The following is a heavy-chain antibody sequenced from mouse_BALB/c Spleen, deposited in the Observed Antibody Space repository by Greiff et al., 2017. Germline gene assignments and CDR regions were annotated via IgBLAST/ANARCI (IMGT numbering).Heavy chain of an antibody. V-gene: IGHV5-6-4*01. D-gene: IGHD1-2*01. J-gene: IGHJ3*01. Sequence: EVHLVESGGGLVKPGGSLKLSCAASGFTFSSYTMSWVRQTPEKRLEWVATISSGGSYTYYPDSVKGRFTISRDNAKNTLYLQMSSLKSEDTAMYYCTNYGYRGYWGQGTLVTVSA. CDR3: TNYGYRGY. CDR1: GFTFSSYT. CDR2: ISSGGSYT.